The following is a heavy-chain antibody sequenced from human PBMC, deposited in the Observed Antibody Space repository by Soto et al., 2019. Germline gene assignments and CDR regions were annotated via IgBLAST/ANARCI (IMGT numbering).Heavy chain of an antibody. CDR2: FYYNGSP. D-gene: IGHD3-10*01. CDR3: ARSEFDGLFPLNY. Sequence: PSETLSLTCTVSGGSISGSIYYWAWVRQPPGKGPEWIGSFYYNGSPYYNPSLKSRVSISVDMSKNHFSLRVSSVTAADTAVYYCARSEFDGLFPLNYWGQGTLVTVSS. V-gene: IGHV4-39*01. J-gene: IGHJ4*02. CDR1: GGSISGSIYY.